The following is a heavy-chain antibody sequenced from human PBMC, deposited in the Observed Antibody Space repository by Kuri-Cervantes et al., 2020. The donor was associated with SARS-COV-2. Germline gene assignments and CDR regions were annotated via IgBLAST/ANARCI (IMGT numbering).Heavy chain of an antibody. CDR3: TTEGIVVVPAAPRYYYYMDV. CDR2: IKSTTDGGTT. Sequence: ESLSLTCEASGFSFSRYAMSWVRQAPGKGPEWVGRIKSTTDGGTTDYAAPVKGRFTISRDDSKNTLYLQMNSLKTEDPAVYYCTTEGIVVVPAAPRYYYYMDVWGKGTTVTVSS. V-gene: IGHV3-15*01. D-gene: IGHD2-2*01. CDR1: GFSFSRYA. J-gene: IGHJ6*03.